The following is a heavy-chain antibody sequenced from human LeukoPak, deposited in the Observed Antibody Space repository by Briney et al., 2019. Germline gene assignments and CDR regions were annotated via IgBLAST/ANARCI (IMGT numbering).Heavy chain of an antibody. J-gene: IGHJ4*02. CDR1: GFTFSSYG. CDR2: IWYDGSNK. CDR3: ARDLVGQWPPEYYFDY. V-gene: IGHV3-33*01. D-gene: IGHD6-19*01. Sequence: GRSLRLSCAASGFTFSSYGMHWVRQAPGKGLEWVAVIWYDGSNKYYADSVKGRFTISRDNSKNTLYLQMNSLRAEDTAVYYCARDLVGQWPPEYYFDYWGQGTLVTVSS.